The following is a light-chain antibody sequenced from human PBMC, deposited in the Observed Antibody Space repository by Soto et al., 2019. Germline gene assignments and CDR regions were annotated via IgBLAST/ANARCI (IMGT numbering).Light chain of an antibody. CDR3: SPYTGSNIRYV. CDR1: SNDVGGYNY. J-gene: IGLJ1*01. CDR2: EVS. Sequence: QSALTQPASVSGSPGQSITISCTGTSNDVGGYNYVSWYQHHPGKAPKLMIYEVSDQPSGVSNRFSGSKSGNTASLTISGLQAEDEADYYCSPYTGSNIRYVFGTGTKVTVL. V-gene: IGLV2-14*01.